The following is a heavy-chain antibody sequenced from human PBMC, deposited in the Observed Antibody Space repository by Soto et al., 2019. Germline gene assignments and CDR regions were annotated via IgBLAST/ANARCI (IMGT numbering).Heavy chain of an antibody. J-gene: IGHJ5*02. D-gene: IGHD4-17*01. V-gene: IGHV4-39*01. Sequence: SETLSLTCTVSGGSISSSSYYWGWIRQPPGKGLEWIGSIYYSGSTYYNPSLKSRVTISVDTSKNQFSLKLSSVTAADTAVYYCASLNLYGDYRWFDPWGQGTLVTVSS. CDR1: GGSISSSSYY. CDR3: ASLNLYGDYRWFDP. CDR2: IYYSGST.